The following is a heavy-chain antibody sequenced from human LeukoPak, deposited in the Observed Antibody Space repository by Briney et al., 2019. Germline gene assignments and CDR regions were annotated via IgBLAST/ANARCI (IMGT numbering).Heavy chain of an antibody. V-gene: IGHV3-30*18. CDR3: AKDLGGGSGCYDL. CDR2: ISYDGSNK. CDR1: GFXFSNYG. J-gene: IGHJ2*01. D-gene: IGHD6-19*01. Sequence: PGGSLRLSCAASGFXFSNYGMHWVRQAPGKGLEWVASISYDGSNKYYTDSVKGRFTISRDNSQNTLYLQVNSLRVEDTAVYYCAKDLGGGSGCYDLWGRGTLVTVSS.